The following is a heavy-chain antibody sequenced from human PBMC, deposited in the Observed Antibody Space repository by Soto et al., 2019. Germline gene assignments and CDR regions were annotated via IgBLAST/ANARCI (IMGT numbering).Heavy chain of an antibody. Sequence: GGSLRLSCAASGFSVSSNYMSWVRQAPGKGLEWVSVIYSGGSTYYADSVKGRFTISRDNSKSTLYLQMNSLRAEDTAVYYCAAARYFDWFDYWGQGALVTVSS. J-gene: IGHJ4*02. V-gene: IGHV3-53*01. CDR2: IYSGGST. D-gene: IGHD3-9*01. CDR3: AAARYFDWFDY. CDR1: GFSVSSNY.